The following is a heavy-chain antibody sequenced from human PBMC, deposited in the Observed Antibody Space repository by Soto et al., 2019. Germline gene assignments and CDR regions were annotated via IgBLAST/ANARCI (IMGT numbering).Heavy chain of an antibody. CDR2: IWYDGSNK. CDR3: ARSDYGGNSYYYYGMDV. Sequence: LRLSSAASGFTFSSYGMHWVRQAPGKGLEWVAVIWYDGSNKYYADSVKGRFTISRDNSKNTLYLQMNSLRAEDTAVYYCARSDYGGNSYYYYGMDVWGQGTTVTVSS. J-gene: IGHJ6*02. CDR1: GFTFSSYG. D-gene: IGHD4-17*01. V-gene: IGHV3-33*01.